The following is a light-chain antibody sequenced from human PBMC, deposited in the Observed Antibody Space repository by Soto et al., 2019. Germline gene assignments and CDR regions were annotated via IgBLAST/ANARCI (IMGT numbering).Light chain of an antibody. CDR2: STS. CDR1: SSNIGSNT. Sequence: VLTQPPSASGTPGQIVAISCSGSSSNIGSNTVTWYQQLPGTAPKLLIYSTSQRSSGVPGRFSGSKSGASASLSISGLQSEDEADYYCAAWDDRMDVYVFGTGTKVTVL. CDR3: AAWDDRMDVYV. V-gene: IGLV1-44*01. J-gene: IGLJ1*01.